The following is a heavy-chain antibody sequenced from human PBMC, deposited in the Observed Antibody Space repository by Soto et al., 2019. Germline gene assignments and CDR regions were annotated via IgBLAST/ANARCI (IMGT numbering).Heavy chain of an antibody. CDR2: IYHSGST. CDR3: ARDDSGDNGRAFDP. J-gene: IGHJ5*02. D-gene: IGHD4-17*01. Sequence: PSETLSLTCAVYGGCFGGYYWSWIRQPAGKGLEWIGGIYHSGSTNYNPYLKSRVTMSVDTSKNQFSLKRSSVAAADTAVYYCARDDSGDNGRAFDPWGQGTLVTVSS. V-gene: IGHV4-34*01. CDR1: GGCFGGYY.